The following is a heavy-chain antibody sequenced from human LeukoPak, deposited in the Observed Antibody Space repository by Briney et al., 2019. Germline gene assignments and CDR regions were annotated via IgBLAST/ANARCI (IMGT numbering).Heavy chain of an antibody. D-gene: IGHD4-23*01. Sequence: GGSLGLSCAASGFTVSSNYMSWVRQAPGKGLEWVSVIYSGGSTYYADSVKGRFTISRDNSKNTLYLQMNSLRAEDTAVYYCARDLGGGPLFDYWGQGTLVTVSS. CDR3: ARDLGGGPLFDY. J-gene: IGHJ4*02. V-gene: IGHV3-66*01. CDR1: GFTVSSNY. CDR2: IYSGGST.